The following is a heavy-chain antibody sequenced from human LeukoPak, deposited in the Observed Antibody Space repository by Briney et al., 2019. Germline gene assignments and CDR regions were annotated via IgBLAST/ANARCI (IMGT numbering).Heavy chain of an antibody. J-gene: IGHJ6*03. CDR1: GFTFSSYW. V-gene: IGHV3-21*06. CDR3: ASDKTAQLDNYYYYMDV. CDR2: ISGGSIYI. Sequence: GGSLRFSCAASGFTFSSYWMSWVRQAPGKGLEWVSSISGGSIYIYYADSVKGRFTISRDNGKNSLYLQMNSLRAEDTAVYYCASDKTAQLDNYYYYMDVWGKGTTVTISS. D-gene: IGHD6-13*01.